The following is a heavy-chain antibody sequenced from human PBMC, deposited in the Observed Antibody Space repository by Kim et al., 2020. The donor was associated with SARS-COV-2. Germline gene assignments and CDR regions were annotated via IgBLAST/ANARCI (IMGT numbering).Heavy chain of an antibody. CDR1: GGTFSYNA. CDR2: IIPIFGTP. CDR3: ARDRADSGTFSHHIIWTAFDI. J-gene: IGHJ3*02. Sequence: SVKVSCRASGGTFSYNAIGWVRQAPGQGLEWMGGIIPIFGTPNYAQKFQGRVTITADESTTTAYMELTSLKSEDTAIYYCARDRADSGTFSHHIIWTAFDIWGQGTMVVVSS. V-gene: IGHV1-69*13. D-gene: IGHD3-10*01.